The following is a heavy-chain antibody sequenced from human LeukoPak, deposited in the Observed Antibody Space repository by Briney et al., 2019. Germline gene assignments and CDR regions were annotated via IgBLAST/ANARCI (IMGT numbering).Heavy chain of an antibody. V-gene: IGHV3-15*01. CDR3: TTGGVRGQYYFDY. D-gene: IGHD1-1*01. CDR1: GLSVGGND. Sequence: GGSLRLSCAASGLSVGGNDMNWVRQAPGKGLEWVGRIKSKTDGGTTDYAAPVKGRFTISRDDSKNTLYLQMNSLKTEDTAVYHCTTGGVRGQYYFDYWGQGTLVTVSS. CDR2: IKSKTDGGTT. J-gene: IGHJ4*02.